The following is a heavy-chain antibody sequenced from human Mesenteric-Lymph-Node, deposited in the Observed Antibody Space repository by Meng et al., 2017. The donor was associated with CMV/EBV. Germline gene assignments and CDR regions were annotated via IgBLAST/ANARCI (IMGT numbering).Heavy chain of an antibody. J-gene: IGHJ4*02. CDR2: INPNSGGT. D-gene: IGHD2-2*01. Sequence: ASVKVSCKASGYTFTGYYMHWVRQAPGQGLEWMGWINPNSGGTNYAQKFQGRVTMTRDTSISTAYMELSSLRSEDTAVYYCARDRDCSSTSCWDYWGQGTLVTVSS. CDR3: ARDRDCSSTSCWDY. V-gene: IGHV1-2*02. CDR1: GYTFTGYY.